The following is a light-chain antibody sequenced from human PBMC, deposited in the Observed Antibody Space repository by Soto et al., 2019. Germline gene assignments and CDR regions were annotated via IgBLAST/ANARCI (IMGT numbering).Light chain of an antibody. CDR2: SAS. Sequence: DIQMTQSPSAMSASVGDRVTISCRASHNINYYLAWFQQKPGKVPKRLIYSASSLQSGVPSRFSGSVSGTEFTLTITGLQPEDTAIYYCLQHNSYPLPFGRGTKVEIK. J-gene: IGKJ4*01. CDR1: HNINYY. V-gene: IGKV1-17*03. CDR3: LQHNSYPLP.